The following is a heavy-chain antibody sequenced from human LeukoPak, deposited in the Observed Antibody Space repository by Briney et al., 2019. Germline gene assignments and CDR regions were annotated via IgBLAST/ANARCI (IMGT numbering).Heavy chain of an antibody. CDR1: GFTFSSYS. CDR2: ISSSSSYI. CDR3: ARDFGLDAFDI. J-gene: IGHJ3*02. D-gene: IGHD3-10*01. Sequence: GGSLRLSCAASGFTFSSYSMNWVRQAPGKGLEWVSSISSSSSYIYYADSVKGRFTISRDNAKNSLYLQMNSLRAEDTDVYYCARDFGLDAFDIWGQGTMVTVSS. V-gene: IGHV3-21*01.